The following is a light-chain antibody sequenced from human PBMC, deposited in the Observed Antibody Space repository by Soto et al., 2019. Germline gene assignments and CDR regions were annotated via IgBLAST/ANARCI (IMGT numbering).Light chain of an antibody. CDR3: QQYGRSPWT. V-gene: IGKV3-20*01. Sequence: EIVLTQSPGTLSLSPGERATLSCRASQSVSSSFLAWYQQKPGQAPRHLIYGASSRATGIPDRFSGSGSGTDFTLTISRLEPEDFAVYYCQQYGRSPWTFGQGTKVEIK. CDR1: QSVSSSF. CDR2: GAS. J-gene: IGKJ1*01.